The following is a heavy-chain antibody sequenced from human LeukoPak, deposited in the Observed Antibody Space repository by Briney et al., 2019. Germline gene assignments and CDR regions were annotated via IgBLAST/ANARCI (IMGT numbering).Heavy chain of an antibody. CDR3: ARVKGGPLDAFDI. CDR2: IIPIFGTA. CDR1: GGTFSSYA. J-gene: IGHJ3*02. D-gene: IGHD3-16*01. V-gene: IGHV1-69*06. Sequence: ASVKVSCKASGGTFSSYAISWVRQAPGQGLEWMGGIIPIFGTANYAQKFQGRVTITADKSTSTAYMELSRLRSDDAAVYYCARVKGGPLDAFDIWGQGTMVTVSS.